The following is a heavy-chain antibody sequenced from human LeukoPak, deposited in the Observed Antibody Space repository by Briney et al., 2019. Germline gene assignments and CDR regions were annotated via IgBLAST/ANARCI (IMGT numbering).Heavy chain of an antibody. Sequence: SGTLSLTCAVSGCSISSYCLNWIRQAPGKGLEWIGYIYYSGSTNYNPSLTSRVTISVATSKNHSYLKLSSVTAADTAVYSSARDQGYADYHWGQGTLVTVSS. J-gene: IGHJ5*02. CDR3: ARDQGYADYH. D-gene: IGHD4-17*01. V-gene: IGHV4-59*01. CDR2: IYYSGST. CDR1: GCSISSYC.